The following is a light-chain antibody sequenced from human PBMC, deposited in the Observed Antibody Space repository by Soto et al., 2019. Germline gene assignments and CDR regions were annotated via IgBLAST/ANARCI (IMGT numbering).Light chain of an antibody. CDR3: CSYAGSIIFDV. Sequence: QSVLTQPASVPGSPGQSITISCTGTSSDVGSYNLVSWYQQHPGKAPKLMIYEVSKRPSGVSNRFSGSKSGNTASLTISGLQAEDEADYYCCSYAGSIIFDVFGTGTKVTVL. V-gene: IGLV2-23*02. CDR1: SSDVGSYNL. CDR2: EVS. J-gene: IGLJ1*01.